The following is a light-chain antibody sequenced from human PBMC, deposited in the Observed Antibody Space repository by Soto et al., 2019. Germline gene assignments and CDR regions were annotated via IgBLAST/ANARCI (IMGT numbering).Light chain of an antibody. V-gene: IGKV3-20*01. CDR2: GAS. CDR3: PYYGSSYRYI. Sequence: EIVLTQSPGTLSLVPGERATHSCRASQTITSTYLSWYQQKPGQAPRLLVYGASGRSIDLPARFSGSGSCVDLTLTIMRVEHEDFVIYYCPYYGSSYRYIFGHGTQVVLK. J-gene: IGKJ3*01. CDR1: QTITSTY.